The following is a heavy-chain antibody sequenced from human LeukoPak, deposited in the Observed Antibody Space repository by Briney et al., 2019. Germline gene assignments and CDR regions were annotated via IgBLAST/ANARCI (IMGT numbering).Heavy chain of an antibody. CDR2: IDTNTGNP. CDR1: GYTFTSYA. CDR3: ARDSSGVLWFGELFGNWFDP. D-gene: IGHD3-10*01. Sequence: ASVKVSCKASGYTFTSYAMNWVRQAPGQGLEWMGWIDTNTGNPTYAQGFTGGFVFSLDTSVSTAYLQISSLKAEDTAVYYCARDSSGVLWFGELFGNWFDPWGKGTLVTVSS. V-gene: IGHV7-4-1*02. J-gene: IGHJ5*02.